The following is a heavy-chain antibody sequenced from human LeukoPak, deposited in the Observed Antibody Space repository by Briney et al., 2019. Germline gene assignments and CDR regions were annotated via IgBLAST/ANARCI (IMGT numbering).Heavy chain of an antibody. Sequence: GGSLRLSCAASGFTFSSFTMNWVRQAPGKGLEWVSSISSSSSYIYSADSVKGRFTISRDNARNSLYLRMNSLRAEDTAVYYCARDPGAYSSSPVDYWGQGTLVTVSS. CDR1: GFTFSSFT. CDR2: ISSSSSYI. CDR3: ARDPGAYSSSPVDY. J-gene: IGHJ4*02. D-gene: IGHD6-6*01. V-gene: IGHV3-21*01.